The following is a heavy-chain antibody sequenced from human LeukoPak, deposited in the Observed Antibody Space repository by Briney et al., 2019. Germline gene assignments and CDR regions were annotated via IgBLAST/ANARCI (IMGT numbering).Heavy chain of an antibody. J-gene: IGHJ4*02. CDR1: GYSFANYG. D-gene: IGHD3-10*01. V-gene: IGHV1-18*01. CDR2: ISGSNGNT. CDR3: ARAQYYYGSGSYYTFDY. Sequence: GASVQVSCKASGYSFANYGISWVRQAPGQGLEWMGWISGSNGNTNYAQSLQGRVIMTTDTSTTTVHMELRSLRSDDTAVYYCARAQYYYGSGSYYTFDYWGQGTLVTVSS.